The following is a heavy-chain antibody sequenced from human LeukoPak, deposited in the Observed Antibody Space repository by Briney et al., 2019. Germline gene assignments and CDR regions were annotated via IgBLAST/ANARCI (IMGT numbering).Heavy chain of an antibody. CDR3: ASDIVLMVYALDY. CDR1: GGSISSGGYY. Sequence: SETLSLTCTVSGGSISSGGYYWGWIRQPPGKGLEWIGSIYYSGSTYYNPSLKSRVTISVDTSKNQFSLKLSSVTAADTAVYYCASDIVLMVYALDYWGQGTLVTVSS. J-gene: IGHJ4*02. D-gene: IGHD2-8*01. V-gene: IGHV4-39*01. CDR2: IYYSGST.